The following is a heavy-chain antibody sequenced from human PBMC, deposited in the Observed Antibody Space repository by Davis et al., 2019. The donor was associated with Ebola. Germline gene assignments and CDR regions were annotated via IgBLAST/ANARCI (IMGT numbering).Heavy chain of an antibody. Sequence: ESPKISRAASGFTFSSYAMTWARQVPGKGLEWVSAITSSGGSTYYADSVKGRFTVSRDNSKNTLYLQMNSLRAEDTALYYCAKDKTMATHYWYFDLWGRGTLVTVSS. CDR3: AKDKTMATHYWYFDL. CDR2: ITSSGGST. D-gene: IGHD4/OR15-4a*01. CDR1: GFTFSSYA. J-gene: IGHJ2*01. V-gene: IGHV3-23*01.